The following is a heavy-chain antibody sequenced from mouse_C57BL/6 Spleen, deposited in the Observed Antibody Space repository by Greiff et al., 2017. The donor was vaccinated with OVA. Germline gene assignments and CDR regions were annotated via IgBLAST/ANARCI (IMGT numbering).Heavy chain of an antibody. CDR1: GYTFTSYW. V-gene: IGHV1-52*01. Sequence: VQLQQPGAELVRPGSSVKLSCKASGYTFTSYWMHWVKQRPIQGLEWIGDIDPSDSDTHYNQKFKDKATLTVDKSSSTAYMQLSSLTSEDSAVYYCARWTGRYFDYWGQGTTVTVS. D-gene: IGHD4-1*01. J-gene: IGHJ2*01. CDR2: IDPSDSDT. CDR3: ARWTGRYFDY.